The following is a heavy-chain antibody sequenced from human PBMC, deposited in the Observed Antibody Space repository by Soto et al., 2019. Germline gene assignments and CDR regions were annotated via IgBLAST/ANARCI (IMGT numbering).Heavy chain of an antibody. V-gene: IGHV3-74*01. J-gene: IGHJ6*03. D-gene: IGHD2-15*01. CDR1: GFTFSSYW. Sequence: EVQLVESGGGLVQPGGSLRLSCAASGFTFSSYWMHWVRQAPRKGLVWVSRINSDGSSTSYADSVKGRFTISRDNAKNTLYLQMNSLRAEDTAVYYCASGYCSGGSCYRLSYYMDVWGKGTTVTVSS. CDR2: INSDGSST. CDR3: ASGYCSGGSCYRLSYYMDV.